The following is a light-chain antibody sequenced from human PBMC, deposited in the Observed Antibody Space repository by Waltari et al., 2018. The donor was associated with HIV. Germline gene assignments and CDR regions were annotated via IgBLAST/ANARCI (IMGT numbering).Light chain of an antibody. CDR2: AAS. V-gene: IGKV1-12*01. Sequence: DIQMTQSPSSVSASVGDRVTITCRASQSIGNSLAWYQHKPGKAPKLLIYAASSLQSGVPSRFSGGGSGTDFTLTITSLQPEDFTTYYCQHSRTFGQGTKVE. CDR3: QHSRT. CDR1: QSIGNS. J-gene: IGKJ1*01.